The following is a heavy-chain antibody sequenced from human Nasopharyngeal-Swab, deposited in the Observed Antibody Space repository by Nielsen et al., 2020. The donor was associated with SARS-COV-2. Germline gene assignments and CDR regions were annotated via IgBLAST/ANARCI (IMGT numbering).Heavy chain of an antibody. CDR1: GLSISGYW. CDR3: ARTRYCSSGSCYMDV. V-gene: IGHV3-7*01. D-gene: IGHD2-15*01. J-gene: IGHJ6*03. Sequence: GESLKISCAASGLSISGYWMSWVRQAPGKGLEWVANINQDGSEEYYVASVKGRFTISRDNAKKTLYLQMNSLRAEDTAVYYCARTRYCSSGSCYMDVWGKETTVTVSS. CDR2: INQDGSEE.